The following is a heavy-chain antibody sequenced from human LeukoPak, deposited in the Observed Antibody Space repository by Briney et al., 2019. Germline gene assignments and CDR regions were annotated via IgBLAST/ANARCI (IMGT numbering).Heavy chain of an antibody. J-gene: IGHJ4*02. V-gene: IGHV1-2*02. Sequence: ASVKVSCKASGYTFSGYYMHWVRQAPGQGLEWVGWINPNSGGTNYAQKFQGRVTMTRDTSITTAYMELTRLRSDDTAVYYCARNLKPYYFDYWGQGTLVTVSS. CDR3: ARNLKPYYFDY. CDR1: GYTFSGYY. CDR2: INPNSGGT.